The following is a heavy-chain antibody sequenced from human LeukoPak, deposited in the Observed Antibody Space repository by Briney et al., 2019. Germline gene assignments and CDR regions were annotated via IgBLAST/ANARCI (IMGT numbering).Heavy chain of an antibody. CDR1: GYTFTSYG. D-gene: IGHD2-2*01. J-gene: IGHJ5*02. Sequence: VASVKVSCKASGYTFTSYGFSWVRQAPGQGLEWMGIINPSGGSTSYAQKFQGRVTMTRDTSTSTVYMELSSLRSEDTAVYYCARGLHVVVPAAMRGWFDPWGQGTLVTVSS. CDR2: INPSGGST. V-gene: IGHV1-46*01. CDR3: ARGLHVVVPAAMRGWFDP.